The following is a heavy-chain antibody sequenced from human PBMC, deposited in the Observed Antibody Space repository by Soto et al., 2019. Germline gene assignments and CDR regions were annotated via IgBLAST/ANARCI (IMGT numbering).Heavy chain of an antibody. CDR2: ISGSGGST. D-gene: IGHD2-15*01. V-gene: IGHV3-23*01. J-gene: IGHJ4*02. CDR3: AKDLRDIVVVVAATLEYFDY. Sequence: GSLRLSCAASGFTFSSYAMSWVRQAPGKGLEWVSAISGSGGSTYYADSVKGRFTISRDNSKNTLYLQMNSLRAEDTAVYYCAKDLRDIVVVVAATLEYFDYWGQGTLVTVSS. CDR1: GFTFSSYA.